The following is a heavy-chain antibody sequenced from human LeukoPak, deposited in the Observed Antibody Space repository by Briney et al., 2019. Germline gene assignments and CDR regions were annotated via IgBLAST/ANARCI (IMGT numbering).Heavy chain of an antibody. CDR3: ARQTAYYYGSGSYYNRPYFDY. CDR1: GGSISSSSYY. D-gene: IGHD3-10*01. V-gene: IGHV4-39*01. J-gene: IGHJ4*02. Sequence: SETLSLTCTVSGGSISSSSYYWGWIRQPPGTGLEWIGSIYYSGSTYYNPSLKSRVTISVDPSKNQFSLKLSSVTAADTAVYYCARQTAYYYGSGSYYNRPYFDYWGQGTLVTVSS. CDR2: IYYSGST.